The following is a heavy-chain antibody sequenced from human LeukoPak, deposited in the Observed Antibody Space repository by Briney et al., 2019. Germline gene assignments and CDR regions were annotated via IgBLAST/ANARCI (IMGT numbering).Heavy chain of an antibody. Sequence: SGGSLKLSCAASEFNFGSYWMTWVRQAPGKGLEWVATINHDGSEDYYLDSVKGRFTISRDNAKSSMWLQMNSLRAEDTAVYYCASLYSSSWYDDYWGQGTLVTVSS. V-gene: IGHV3-7*01. D-gene: IGHD6-13*01. CDR2: INHDGSED. CDR1: EFNFGSYW. CDR3: ASLYSSSWYDDY. J-gene: IGHJ4*02.